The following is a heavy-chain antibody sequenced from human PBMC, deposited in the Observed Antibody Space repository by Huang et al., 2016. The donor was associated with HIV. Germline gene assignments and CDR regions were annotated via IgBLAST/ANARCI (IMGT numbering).Heavy chain of an antibody. J-gene: IGHJ4*02. V-gene: IGHV3-48*02. D-gene: IGHD3-3*01. CDR2: ISSSSSTI. CDR3: ARGIRYFGVVAYFDY. Sequence: EVQLVESGGGLVQPGGSLRLSCAASGFTFSTYSMNWVRQVPGKGLEWVSYISSSSSTIYYADSVKGRFTISRDNAKNSLFLQMNSLRDEDTAVYYCARGIRYFGVVAYFDYWGQGALVTVSS. CDR1: GFTFSTYS.